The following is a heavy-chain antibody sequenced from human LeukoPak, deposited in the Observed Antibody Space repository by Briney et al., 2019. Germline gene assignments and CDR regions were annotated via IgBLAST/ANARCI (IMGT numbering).Heavy chain of an antibody. J-gene: IGHJ6*02. CDR1: GGTFSSYA. Sequence: SVKVSCKASGGTFSSYAISWVRQAPGQGLEWMGRIIPIFGIANYAQKFQGRVTITADKSTSTAYMELSSLRPEDTAVYYCVRAGILTEDGENYYYYGMDVWGQGTTVTVSS. CDR2: IIPIFGIA. CDR3: VRAGILTEDGENYYYYGMDV. D-gene: IGHD7-27*01. V-gene: IGHV1-69*04.